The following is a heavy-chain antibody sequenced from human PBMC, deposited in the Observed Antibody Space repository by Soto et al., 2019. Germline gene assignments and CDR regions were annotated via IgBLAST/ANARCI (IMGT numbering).Heavy chain of an antibody. J-gene: IGHJ4*02. V-gene: IGHV4-59*01. CDR3: ARDREYYDSSGLYFDY. D-gene: IGHD3-22*01. CDR1: GGSISDYY. CDR2: TYYGWNT. Sequence: NPSETLSLTCRVSGGSISDYYWSWIRQPPGKGLEWIGYTYYGWNTNYNPSLKSRVTISVDTSKNQFSLKLISVTAADTAVYYCARDREYYDSSGLYFDYWGQGTLVTVSS.